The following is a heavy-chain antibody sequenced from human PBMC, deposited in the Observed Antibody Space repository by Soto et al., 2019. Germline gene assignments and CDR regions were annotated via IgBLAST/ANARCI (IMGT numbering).Heavy chain of an antibody. CDR1: GDTFNKYA. J-gene: IGHJ4*02. D-gene: IGHD4-17*01. Sequence: GASVKVSCKASGDTFNKYAFNWVRQAPGQGLEWMGGIIPIFGTPNYAQRVQGRVTITADESTSTAYMELSSLRSEDTAVYYCARGIDYGGANRIDYWGQGTLVTVSS. V-gene: IGHV1-69*13. CDR3: ARGIDYGGANRIDY. CDR2: IIPIFGTP.